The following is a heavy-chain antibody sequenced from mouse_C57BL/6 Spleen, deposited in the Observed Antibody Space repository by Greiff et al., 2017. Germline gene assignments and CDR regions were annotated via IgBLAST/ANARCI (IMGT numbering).Heavy chain of an antibody. Sequence: VQLQQSGAELVMPGASVKLSCKASGSTFTSYWMPWVKKRPGPGLGWIGEFDPSDSYTNYNHKFKGKSTLTVGKSSSTDYMQLSSLTSEDSAVYYCARSTTIVEGFDVWGTGTTVTVSS. V-gene: IGHV1-69*01. J-gene: IGHJ1*03. D-gene: IGHD1-1*01. CDR3: ARSTTIVEGFDV. CDR2: FDPSDSYT. CDR1: GSTFTSYW.